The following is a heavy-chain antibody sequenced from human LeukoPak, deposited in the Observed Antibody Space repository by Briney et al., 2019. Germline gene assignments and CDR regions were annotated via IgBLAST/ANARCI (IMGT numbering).Heavy chain of an antibody. CDR3: ASNLRGQFDY. V-gene: IGHV4-31*03. Sequence: SQTLSLTCTVSGVSISSGGYYWSWIRQHPGKGLEWIGYIYYSGSTYYNPSLKSRVTITVDTSKNQFSLRLSSVSAADTAVYYCASNLRGQFDYWGQGTLVTVSS. J-gene: IGHJ4*02. CDR1: GVSISSGGYY. D-gene: IGHD3-10*01. CDR2: IYYSGST.